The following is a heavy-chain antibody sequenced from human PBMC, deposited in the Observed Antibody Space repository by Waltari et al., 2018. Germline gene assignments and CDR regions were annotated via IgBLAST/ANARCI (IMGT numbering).Heavy chain of an antibody. J-gene: IGHJ4*02. Sequence: VQLVDSGGGLVQPGGSLRLSCAASGFTFSSNWMSWVRQAPGRGLEWLVNIKPDGSQQYYVDSVRGRFSISRDNAKNSLYLQLNSLRAEDTAIYYCARDFNWGWDFWGQGTLVTVSS. V-gene: IGHV3-7*03. CDR1: GFTFSSNW. CDR2: IKPDGSQQ. D-gene: IGHD7-27*01. CDR3: ARDFNWGWDF.